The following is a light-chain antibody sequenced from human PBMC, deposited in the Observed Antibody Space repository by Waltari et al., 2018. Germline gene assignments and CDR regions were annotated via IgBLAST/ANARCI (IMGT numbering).Light chain of an antibody. CDR1: GSNIGAGYD. CDR3: QSYDTSLSVV. V-gene: IGLV1-40*01. CDR2: GTT. Sequence: QSVLTQPPSVSGAPGQRVTISCTGSGSNIGAGYDVHWYRQLPEKAPTLPIYGTTTRPLGVPDLFFGSQSGTSASLAIVGLQADDEADYYCQSYDTSLSVVFGGGTKLTVL. J-gene: IGLJ2*01.